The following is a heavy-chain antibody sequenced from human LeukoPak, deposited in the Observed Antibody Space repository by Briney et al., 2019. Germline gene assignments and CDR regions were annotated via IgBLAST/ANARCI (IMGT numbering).Heavy chain of an antibody. J-gene: IGHJ6*03. CDR1: GYTFTGYF. CDR2: INTDNGGT. CDR3: ARDGTSYYYDSSGYSHYYSYYMDV. Sequence: ASVKVSCKASGYTFTGYFIHWVRQAPGQGLEWVGRINTDNGGTNYAQKFQGRVTMTRDTSVTTAYMELSGLRSDDPAVYFCARDGTSYYYDSSGYSHYYSYYMDVWGKGTTITVSS. V-gene: IGHV1-2*06. D-gene: IGHD3-22*01.